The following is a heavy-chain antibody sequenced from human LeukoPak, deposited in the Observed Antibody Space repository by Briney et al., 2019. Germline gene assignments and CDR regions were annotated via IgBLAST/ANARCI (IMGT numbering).Heavy chain of an antibody. V-gene: IGHV4-34*01. J-gene: IGHJ4*02. D-gene: IGHD2-2*01. CDR3: ARASQSTTWRYYFEY. CDR1: GGSFSGYY. Sequence: SETLSLTCAVYGGSFSGYYWNWIRQPPGKGPEWIGEINHTGRTNYKPSLNSRVTISLDRSKNQLSLRLTSVTAADTAVYYCARASQSTTWRYYFEYWGQGTLVSVSS. CDR2: INHTGRT.